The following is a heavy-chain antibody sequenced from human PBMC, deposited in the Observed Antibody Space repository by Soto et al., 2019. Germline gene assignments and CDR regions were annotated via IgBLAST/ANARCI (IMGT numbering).Heavy chain of an antibody. V-gene: IGHV3-7*03. CDR1: GFTFSSYW. CDR2: IKQDGSER. CDR3: AKSLYYYYYGMDV. J-gene: IGHJ6*02. Sequence: EVQLVESGGGLVQPGGSLRLSCAASGFTFSSYWMSWVRQAPGKGLEWVANIKQDGSERYYVDSVKGRFTISRDNAKNSLFLQMNSLRAEDTAVYYCAKSLYYYYYGMDVWGQGTTVTVSS.